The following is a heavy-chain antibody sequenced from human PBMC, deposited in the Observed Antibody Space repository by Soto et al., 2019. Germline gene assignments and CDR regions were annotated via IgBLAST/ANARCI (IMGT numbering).Heavy chain of an antibody. V-gene: IGHV3-64*01. D-gene: IGHD6-19*01. CDR1: GFTFSSYA. CDR3: ARDSSSGWYYYYYYMDV. J-gene: IGHJ6*03. Sequence: EVQLVESGGGLVQPGGSLRLSCAASGFTFSSYAMHWVRQAPGKGLEYVSAISSNGGSTYYANSVKGRFTISRDTSKNTLYLQMGSLRAEDMAVYYCARDSSSGWYYYYYYMDVWGKGTTVTVSS. CDR2: ISSNGGST.